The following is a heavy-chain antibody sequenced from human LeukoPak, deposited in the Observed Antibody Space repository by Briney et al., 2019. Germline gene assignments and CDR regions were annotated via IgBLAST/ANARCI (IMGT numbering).Heavy chain of an antibody. CDR2: IIPIFGTA. CDR3: ARNAIGYCSGGSCPWYFKY. CDR1: GGTFSSYA. Sequence: ASVKVSCKASGGTFSSYAISWVRQAPGQGLEWMGGIIPIFGTANYAQKFQGRVTITADESTSTANMELSSLASEDTAVYYCARNAIGYCSGGSCPWYFKYWGQGTLVTGSS. J-gene: IGHJ4*02. V-gene: IGHV1-69*01. D-gene: IGHD2-15*01.